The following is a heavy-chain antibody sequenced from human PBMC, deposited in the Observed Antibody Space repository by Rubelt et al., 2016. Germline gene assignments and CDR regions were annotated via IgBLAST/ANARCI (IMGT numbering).Heavy chain of an antibody. J-gene: IGHJ2*01. Sequence: GLVKPSETLSLTCTVSGGSISSYYWSWIRQPPGKGLEWIGYVHYSGGTDYNPSLKSRVTISVDTSKKQFSLKVRSVTAADTAVYYCATAPRGKAYFDFWARGTLVTVSS. CDR2: VHYSGGT. V-gene: IGHV4-59*08. CDR3: ATAPRGKAYFDF. D-gene: IGHD6-6*01. CDR1: GGSISSYY.